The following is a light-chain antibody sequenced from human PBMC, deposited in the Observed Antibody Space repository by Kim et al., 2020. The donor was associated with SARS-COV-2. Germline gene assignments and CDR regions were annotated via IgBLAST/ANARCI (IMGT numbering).Light chain of an antibody. CDR1: QGINNW. CDR2: AAS. V-gene: IGKV1-12*01. J-gene: IGKJ4*01. CDR3: QQAKSFPLT. Sequence: ASGGDRVTITWRASQGINNWLTWYQQKPGKAPKLLICAASSLQSGVPSRFSGSASGTDFILTISSLQPEDSATYYCQQAKSFPLTFGGGTKVDIK.